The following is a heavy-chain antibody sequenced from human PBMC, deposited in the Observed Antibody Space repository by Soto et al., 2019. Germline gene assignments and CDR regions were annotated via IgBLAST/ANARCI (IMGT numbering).Heavy chain of an antibody. D-gene: IGHD6-13*01. Sequence: ASVKVSCKASGYTSTSYGISGVRQAPGQGLEWMGWISAYNGNTNYAQKLQGRVTMTTDTSTSTAYMELRSLRSDDTAVYYCARASSSSWLYYYYYGMDVWGQGTTVTVSS. CDR2: ISAYNGNT. CDR1: GYTSTSYG. CDR3: ARASSSSWLYYYYYGMDV. V-gene: IGHV1-18*01. J-gene: IGHJ6*02.